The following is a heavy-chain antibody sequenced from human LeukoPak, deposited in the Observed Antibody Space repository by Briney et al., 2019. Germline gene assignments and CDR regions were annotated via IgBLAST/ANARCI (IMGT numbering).Heavy chain of an antibody. V-gene: IGHV3-21*01. CDR2: ISSSSSYI. J-gene: IGHJ3*02. CDR1: GFTFSSYS. Sequence: GGSLRLSCAASGFTFSSYSMNWVRQAPGKGLEWVSSISSSSSYIYYADSVKGRFTISRDNAKNSLYLQMNSLRAEDTAVYYCARDGRSAFAFDIWGQGTMATVSS. CDR3: ARDGRSAFAFDI.